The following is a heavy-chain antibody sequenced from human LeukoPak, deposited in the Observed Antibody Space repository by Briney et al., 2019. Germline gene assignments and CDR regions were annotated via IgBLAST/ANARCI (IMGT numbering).Heavy chain of an antibody. Sequence: SEKLSLTCAVSGYSIGRGHYWCWIRQPPGRGLEWIGSIYHRGTTYYNPSLTSRVTISVDTSKNQFSLKLSSVTAADTAVYYCARTGGYYYGSATYYNPDYWGRGTLVTVSS. V-gene: IGHV4-38-2*01. J-gene: IGHJ4*02. CDR3: ARTGGYYYGSATYYNPDY. CDR2: IYHRGTT. CDR1: GYSIGRGHY. D-gene: IGHD3-10*01.